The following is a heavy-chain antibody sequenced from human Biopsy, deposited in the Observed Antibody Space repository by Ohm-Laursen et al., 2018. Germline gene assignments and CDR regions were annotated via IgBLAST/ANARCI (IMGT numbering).Heavy chain of an antibody. CDR1: GGSISSRNHY. CDR3: ARHSLDDFWSGSHYYFDY. CDR2: VYYSGST. D-gene: IGHD3-3*01. J-gene: IGHJ4*02. Sequence: GTLSLTCIVSGGSISSRNHYWGWLRQPPGKGLEWIGHVYYSGSTFYNSSLESRVTVSVDTSKNQFHLRLTSTSASDTAVYYCARHSLDDFWSGSHYYFDYWGLGTLVTVSS. V-gene: IGHV4-39*01.